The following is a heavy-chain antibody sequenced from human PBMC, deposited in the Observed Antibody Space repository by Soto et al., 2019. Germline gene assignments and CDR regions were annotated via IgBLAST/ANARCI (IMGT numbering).Heavy chain of an antibody. D-gene: IGHD6-19*01. CDR3: ARVNSGRNWFDP. CDR2: IYFSGST. CDR1: GDSVSSASFY. V-gene: IGHV4-61*01. Sequence: SLTLSLTCTVSGDSVSSASFYWLLIWQAPGKGLELIGLIYFSGSTNYNPSLKSPITMSLDTSRNQFSLNLSSVTPADTAVYYCARVNSGRNWFDPWGQGTLVTVSA. J-gene: IGHJ5*02.